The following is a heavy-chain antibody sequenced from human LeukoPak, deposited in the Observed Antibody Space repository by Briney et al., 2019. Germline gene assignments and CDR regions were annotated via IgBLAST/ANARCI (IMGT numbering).Heavy chain of an antibody. Sequence: GGSLRLSCAASGFTFDDYGMSWARQAPGKGLEWVSSINWNGGSTGYADSVKGRFTISRDNAKNSLYLQMNSLRAEDTALYYCASSLGSQVGAFDIWGQGTMVTASS. J-gene: IGHJ3*02. CDR1: GFTFDDYG. CDR3: ASSLGSQVGAFDI. D-gene: IGHD2-2*01. CDR2: INWNGGST. V-gene: IGHV3-20*04.